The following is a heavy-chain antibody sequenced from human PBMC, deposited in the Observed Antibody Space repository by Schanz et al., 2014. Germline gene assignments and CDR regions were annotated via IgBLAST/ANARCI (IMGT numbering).Heavy chain of an antibody. Sequence: QVQLVESGGGVVQPGRSLRLSCAASGITLSGYGLHWVRQAPGKGLEWVGFISFDGRNTGYAHSVKGRFTISRDNARNSLYLQLNSLRVEDSGVYFCAQTRGTFMVPIDNWGQGVRVIGSS. V-gene: IGHV3-30*03. J-gene: IGHJ4*02. D-gene: IGHD3-3*02. CDR1: GITLSGYG. CDR2: ISFDGRNT. CDR3: AQTRGTFMVPIDN.